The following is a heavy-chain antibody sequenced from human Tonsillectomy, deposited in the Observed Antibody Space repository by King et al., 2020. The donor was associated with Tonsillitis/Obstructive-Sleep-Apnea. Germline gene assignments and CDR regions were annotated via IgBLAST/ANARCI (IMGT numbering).Heavy chain of an antibody. J-gene: IGHJ4*02. V-gene: IGHV4-39*01. CDR3: ARQVDLEWLLYFDN. CDR1: GGPISSGSYY. Sequence: QLQESGPGLVKPSENLSLTCAVSGGPISSGSYYWGWIRQPPGKGLEWIGSIYHSGSTYYNPSLKSRVTISVDTSKNQFSLKLSSVTAADTAVYYCARQVDLEWLLYFDNWGQGALVTVSS. CDR2: IYHSGST. D-gene: IGHD3-3*01.